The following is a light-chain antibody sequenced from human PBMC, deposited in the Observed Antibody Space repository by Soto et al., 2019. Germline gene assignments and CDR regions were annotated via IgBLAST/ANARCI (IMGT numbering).Light chain of an antibody. CDR1: QAIRND. CDR2: AAS. J-gene: IGKJ4*01. V-gene: IGKV1-6*01. CDR3: LQDYHSPLT. Sequence: AIQMTQSPSSLSSSIGDRVTITCRASQAIRNDLGWFQQKPGKAPKLLISAASSLHSGVPARFSGSGSGTDFTLTISSLQPEDSATYYCLQDYHSPLTFGGGTKVEIK.